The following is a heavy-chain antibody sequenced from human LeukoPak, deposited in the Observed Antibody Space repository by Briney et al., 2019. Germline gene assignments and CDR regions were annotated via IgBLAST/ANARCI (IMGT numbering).Heavy chain of an antibody. V-gene: IGHV3-11*01. D-gene: IGHD1-26*01. CDR3: ARDLVGELPDY. CDR1: GFTFSDYY. Sequence: GGSLRLSCAASGFTFSDYYMSWIRQTPGKGLEWVSYISSSGSTIHYADSVKGRFTISRDNAKNSLYLQMNSLRAEDTAVYYCARDLVGELPDYWGQGTLVTVSS. J-gene: IGHJ4*02. CDR2: ISSSGSTI.